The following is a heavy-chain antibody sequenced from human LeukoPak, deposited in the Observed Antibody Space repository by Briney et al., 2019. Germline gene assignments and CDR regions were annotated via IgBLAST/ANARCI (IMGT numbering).Heavy chain of an antibody. CDR2: ISYDGSNK. CDR3: ARDTVTTAFGY. D-gene: IGHD4-17*01. Sequence: GGSLRLSCAASGFTFSSYAMSWVRQAPGKGLEWVAVISYDGSNKYYADSVKGRFTISRDNSKNTLYLQMNSLRAEDTAVYYCARDTVTTAFGYWGQGTLVTVSS. CDR1: GFTFSSYA. V-gene: IGHV3-30*04. J-gene: IGHJ4*02.